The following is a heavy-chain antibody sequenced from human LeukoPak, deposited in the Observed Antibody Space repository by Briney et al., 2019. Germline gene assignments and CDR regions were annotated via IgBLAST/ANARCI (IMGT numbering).Heavy chain of an antibody. Sequence: ASVKVSCKASGYTFTSYDINWVRQATGQGLEWMGWMNPNSGNTGYAQKFQGRVTMTRNTSISTAYMGLSSLRSEDTAVYYCARVDQIAVAGKDAGWGQGTLVTVSS. CDR2: MNPNSGNT. CDR1: GYTFTSYD. CDR3: ARVDQIAVAGKDAG. J-gene: IGHJ4*02. D-gene: IGHD6-19*01. V-gene: IGHV1-8*01.